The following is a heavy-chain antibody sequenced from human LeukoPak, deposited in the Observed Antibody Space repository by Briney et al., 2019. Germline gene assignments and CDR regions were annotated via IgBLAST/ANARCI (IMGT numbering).Heavy chain of an antibody. CDR2: IYSGGNT. J-gene: IGHJ4*02. V-gene: IGHV3-53*01. CDR1: GFPVRRNY. CDR3: TRVKVAGSSDY. D-gene: IGHD6-19*01. Sequence: PGGSLRLSWAASGFPVRRNYMSWVRQAPGKGLEWVSIIYSGGNTYYADSVKGRFTISRDNSKNTLYLQMTSLRAEDTAVYYCTRVKVAGSSDYWGQGTLVTVSS.